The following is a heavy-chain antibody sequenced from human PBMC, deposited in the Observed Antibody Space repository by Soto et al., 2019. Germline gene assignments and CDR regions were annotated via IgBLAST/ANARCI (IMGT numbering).Heavy chain of an antibody. D-gene: IGHD3-22*01. J-gene: IGHJ4*02. Sequence: ASVKVSCKDSGYTFTSNGISWVRQAPGQGLEWMGWISAYNGNTNYAQKLQGRVTMTTDTSTSTAYMELRSLRSDDTAVYYCARVVQDYDSSGYYLYYFDYWGQGTLVTVSS. CDR2: ISAYNGNT. CDR1: GYTFTSNG. CDR3: ARVVQDYDSSGYYLYYFDY. V-gene: IGHV1-18*01.